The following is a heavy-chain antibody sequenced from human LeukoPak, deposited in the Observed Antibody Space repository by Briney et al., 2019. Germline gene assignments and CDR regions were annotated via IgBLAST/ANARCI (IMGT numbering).Heavy chain of an antibody. Sequence: GGSLRLSCAASGFTFSSYSMNWVRQAPGKGLEWVANIKQDGSEKYYVDSVKGRFTISRDNAKNSLYLQMNSLRAEDTAVYYCARGGSRWYDAFDIWGQGTMVTVSS. CDR1: GFTFSSYS. J-gene: IGHJ3*02. CDR2: IKQDGSEK. V-gene: IGHV3-7*01. D-gene: IGHD2-15*01. CDR3: ARGGSRWYDAFDI.